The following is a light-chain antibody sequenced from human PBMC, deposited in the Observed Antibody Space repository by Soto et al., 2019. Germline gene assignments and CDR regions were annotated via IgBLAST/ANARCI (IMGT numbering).Light chain of an antibody. J-gene: IGKJ1*01. Sequence: GDGVTITSRASQDISNSLACCHHKPGKVPNLLLHAASTLPSGVPSRFSDSTSGTDFTLTISCLQSEDFAAYNCQQYYSYPWTFGQGTKVDIK. V-gene: IGKV1-27*01. CDR1: QDISNS. CDR2: AAS. CDR3: QQYYSYPWT.